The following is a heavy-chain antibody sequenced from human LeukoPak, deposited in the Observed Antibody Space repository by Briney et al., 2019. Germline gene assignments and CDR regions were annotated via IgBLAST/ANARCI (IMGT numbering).Heavy chain of an antibody. CDR2: IYYSGST. Sequence: SETLSLTCTVAGGSISSSSYYWGWIRQPPGKGLEWIGSIYYSGSTYYNPSLKSRVTISVDTSKNQFSLKLSSVTAADTAVYYCARRRYDFWRSAPGGFDPWGQGTLVTVSS. D-gene: IGHD3-3*01. J-gene: IGHJ5*02. CDR3: ARRRYDFWRSAPGGFDP. V-gene: IGHV4-39*01. CDR1: GGSISSSSYY.